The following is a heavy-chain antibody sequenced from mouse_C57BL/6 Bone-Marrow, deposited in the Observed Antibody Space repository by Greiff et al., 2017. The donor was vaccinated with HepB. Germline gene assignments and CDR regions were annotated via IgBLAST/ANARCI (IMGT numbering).Heavy chain of an antibody. CDR1: GFTFTVYY. Sequence: EVQLVESGGGLVQPGGSLSLSCAASGFTFTVYYMSWVRQPPGKALEWLGFIRNKANGYTTEYSASVKGRFTISRDNSQSILYLQMNALRAEDSATYYCARSEFITTVVDPSGYWGQRTTPSVSP. V-gene: IGHV7-3*01. J-gene: IGHJ2*01. CDR2: IRNKANGYTT. D-gene: IGHD1-1*01. CDR3: ARSEFITTVVDPSGY.